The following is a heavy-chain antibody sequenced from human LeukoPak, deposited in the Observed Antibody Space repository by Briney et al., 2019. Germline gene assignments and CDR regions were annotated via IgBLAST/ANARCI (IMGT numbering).Heavy chain of an antibody. V-gene: IGHV3-74*01. CDR3: ARDYPPY. CDR2: INTDGKTT. CDR1: GFTFSSSW. J-gene: IGHJ4*02. Sequence: GGSLRLSCVASGFTFSSSWMHWARQAPGKGLVWVSRINTDGKTTTYADSVKGRFTISRDNTKNTLYLQMNSLNAEDTALYYCARDYPPYWGQGTLVTVSA.